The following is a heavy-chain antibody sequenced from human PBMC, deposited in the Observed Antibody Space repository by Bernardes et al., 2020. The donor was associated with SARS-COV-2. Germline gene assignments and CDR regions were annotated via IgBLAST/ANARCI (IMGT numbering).Heavy chain of an antibody. CDR2: FDPEDGET. D-gene: IGHD3-10*01. CDR3: ATDLPHVLLWFGGGGY. CDR1: GYTLTELS. Sequence: ASVKVSCKVSGYTLTELSMHWVRQAPGKGLEWMGGFDPEDGETIYAQKFQGRVTMTEDTSTDTAYMELSSLRSEDTAVYYCATDLPHVLLWFGGGGYWGQGTLVTVSS. V-gene: IGHV1-24*01. J-gene: IGHJ4*02.